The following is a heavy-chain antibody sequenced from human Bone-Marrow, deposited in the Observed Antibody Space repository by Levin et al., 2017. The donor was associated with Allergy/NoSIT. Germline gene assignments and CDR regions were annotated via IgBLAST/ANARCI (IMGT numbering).Heavy chain of an antibody. CDR2: ISSSGSTI. CDR1: GFTFSDYY. D-gene: IGHD3-22*01. J-gene: IGHJ6*02. V-gene: IGHV3-11*01. CDR3: ARDSAMIVSRCYYYYGMDV. Sequence: RGESLKISCAASGFTFSDYYMSWIRQAPGKGLEWVSYISSSGSTIYYADSVKGRFTISRDNAKNSLYLQMNSLRAEDTAVYYCARDSAMIVSRCYYYYGMDVWGQGTTVTVSS.